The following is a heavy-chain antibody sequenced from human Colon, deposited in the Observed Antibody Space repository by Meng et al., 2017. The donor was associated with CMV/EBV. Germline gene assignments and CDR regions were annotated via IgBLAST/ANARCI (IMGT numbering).Heavy chain of an antibody. V-gene: IGHV1-2*06. D-gene: IGHD5/OR15-5a*01. Sequence: QVQLVQSGFEVKRPGASVKVSCKASGYSFTGYYLHWLRQAPGQRLEWLGRINTDDGDTKYAPKFRGRATMTRDTSITTAYMELDGLTSDYTATYYCARDRASLYYQFDSWGQGTLVTVSS. CDR1: GYSFTGYY. CDR2: INTDDGDT. CDR3: ARDRASLYYQFDS. J-gene: IGHJ4*02.